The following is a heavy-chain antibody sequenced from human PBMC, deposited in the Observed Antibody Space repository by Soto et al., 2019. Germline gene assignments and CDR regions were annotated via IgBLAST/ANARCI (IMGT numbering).Heavy chain of an antibody. CDR3: ARDGSERPATY. V-gene: IGHV4-59*01. D-gene: IGHD3-10*01. CDR2: FYNGVTT. Sequence: QVQLQESGPGLVKPSETLSLTCTVSGGSISTYYWIWIRQPPGQGLEWIGVFYNGVTTNYSPSLKSRVTISVDTSKNQFSLKLNSVTAADTAVYYCARDGSERPATYWGQGILVTVSS. CDR1: GGSISTYY. J-gene: IGHJ4*02.